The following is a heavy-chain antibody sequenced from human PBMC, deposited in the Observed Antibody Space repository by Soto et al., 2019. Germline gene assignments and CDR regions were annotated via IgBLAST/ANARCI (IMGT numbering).Heavy chain of an antibody. CDR1: GFTFSSYA. CDR3: AKYGKMGGATPFDY. V-gene: IGHV3-23*01. CDR2: ISDSGSST. D-gene: IGHD1-26*01. Sequence: EVQLLESGGGLVQPGGSLRLSCVASGFTFSSYAMSWVHQAPGKGLEWVSAISDSGSSTYYADSVKGRCTISRDNSKNTLYLQMSSLRAEDTAVYYCAKYGKMGGATPFDYWGQGTLVTVSS. J-gene: IGHJ4*02.